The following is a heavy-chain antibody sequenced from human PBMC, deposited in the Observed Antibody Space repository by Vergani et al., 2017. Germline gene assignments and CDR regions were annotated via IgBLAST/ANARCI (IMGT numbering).Heavy chain of an antibody. CDR3: AKESCYSNYGGGFDLSCYFDY. CDR1: GFTFDDYA. D-gene: IGHD4-11*01. V-gene: IGHV3-9*01. Sequence: EVQLVESGGGLVQPGRSLRLSCAASGFTFDDYAMHWVRQAPGKGLEWVSGISWNRGSIGYADSVKGRFTISRDNAKNSLYLQMNSLRAEDTALYYCAKESCYSNYGGGFDLSCYFDYWGQGTLVTVSS. CDR2: ISWNRGSI. J-gene: IGHJ4*02.